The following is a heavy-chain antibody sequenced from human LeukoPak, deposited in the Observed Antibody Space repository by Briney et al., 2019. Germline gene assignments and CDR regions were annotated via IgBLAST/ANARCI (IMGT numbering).Heavy chain of an antibody. Sequence: PGGSLRLSCAASEFTFSSYGMHWVRQAPGKGLEWVAVISYDGSNKYYADSVKGRFTISRDNSKNTLYLQMNSLRAEDTAVYYCAKAKDTAMAALLGFWGQGTLVTVSS. D-gene: IGHD5-18*01. CDR3: AKAKDTAMAALLGF. J-gene: IGHJ4*02. V-gene: IGHV3-30*18. CDR2: ISYDGSNK. CDR1: EFTFSSYG.